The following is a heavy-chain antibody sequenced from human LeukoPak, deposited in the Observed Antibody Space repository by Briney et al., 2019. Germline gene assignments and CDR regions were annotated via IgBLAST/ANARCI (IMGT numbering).Heavy chain of an antibody. Sequence: ASVKVSCTASGYNFMTFGVSWVRQAPGQGLQWMGWTSPSSGNTTSAQKSQGRLSMSTDTSTGIAYMRLRSLTPDDTALYYCARAGTTVTGGDAFDIWGQGTMVIVSA. CDR2: TSPSSGNT. D-gene: IGHD1-1*01. CDR3: ARAGTTVTGGDAFDI. V-gene: IGHV1-18*01. J-gene: IGHJ3*02. CDR1: GYNFMTFG.